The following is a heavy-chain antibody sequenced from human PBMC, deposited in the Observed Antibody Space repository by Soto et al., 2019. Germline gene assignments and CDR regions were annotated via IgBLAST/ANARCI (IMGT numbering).Heavy chain of an antibody. CDR2: ISAYNGNT. CDR3: ASDIPRRMGVVVAANYYYYGMDV. V-gene: IGHV1-18*01. Sequence: QVQLVQSGAEVKKPGASVKVSCKASGYTFTSYGISWVRQAPGQGLEWMGWISAYNGNTNYAQKLQGRVTMTTDTSTHTAYMELRSLRSDEPAVYYCASDIPRRMGVVVAANYYYYGMDVWGQGTTVTVSS. D-gene: IGHD2-15*01. J-gene: IGHJ6*02. CDR1: GYTFTSYG.